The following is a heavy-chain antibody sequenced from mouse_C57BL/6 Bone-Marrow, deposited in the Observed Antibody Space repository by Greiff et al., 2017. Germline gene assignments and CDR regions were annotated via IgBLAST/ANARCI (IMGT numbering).Heavy chain of an antibody. D-gene: IGHD2-4*01. CDR3: ASNDYDRFAY. CDR1: GYTFTSYW. CDR2: IDPSDSYT. Sequence: VQLQQPGAELVMPGASVKLSCKASGYTFTSYWMPWVKQRPGQGLEWIGAIDPSDSYTNYNQKFKGKSTMTVDKSSSTAYMQLSSLTSEDSAVYYCASNDYDRFAYWGQGTLVTVSA. V-gene: IGHV1-69*01. J-gene: IGHJ3*01.